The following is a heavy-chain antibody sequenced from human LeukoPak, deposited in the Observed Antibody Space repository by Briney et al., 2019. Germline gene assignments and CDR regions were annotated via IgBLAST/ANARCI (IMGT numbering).Heavy chain of an antibody. CDR3: ARVSEWELLRPNYYFDY. J-gene: IGHJ4*02. Sequence: PSETLSLTRTVSGGSISSGSYYWSWIRQPAGKGLEWIGRIYTSGSTNYNPSLKSRVTISVDTSKNQFSLKLSSVTAADTAVYYCARVSEWELLRPNYYFDYWGQGTLVTVSS. D-gene: IGHD1-26*01. CDR2: IYTSGST. CDR1: GGSISSGSYY. V-gene: IGHV4-61*02.